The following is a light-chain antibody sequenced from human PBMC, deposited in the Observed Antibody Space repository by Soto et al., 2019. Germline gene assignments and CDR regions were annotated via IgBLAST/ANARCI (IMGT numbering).Light chain of an antibody. V-gene: IGLV2-14*01. CDR3: SSYTRSSTLDVV. Sequence: QSVLTQPASVSGSPGQSITISCTGTSSDVGGYSYVSWYQQHPGKAPKLMIYEVSNRPSGVSNRFSGSKSGNTASLTISGLQAEDEADYYCSSYTRSSTLDVVFGGGTKLTVL. J-gene: IGLJ2*01. CDR2: EVS. CDR1: SSDVGGYSY.